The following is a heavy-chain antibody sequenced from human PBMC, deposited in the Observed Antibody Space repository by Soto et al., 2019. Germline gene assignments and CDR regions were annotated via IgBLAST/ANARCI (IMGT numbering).Heavy chain of an antibody. D-gene: IGHD5-18*01. CDR1: GGTFSSYA. V-gene: IGHV1-69*13. CDR3: ARDSEAHSYGFGY. Sequence: SVKVSCKASGGTFSSYAISWVRQAPGQGLEWMGGIIPIFGTANYAQKFQGRVTITADESTSTAYMELRSLRSDDTAVYYCARDSEAHSYGFGYWGQGTLVTVSS. CDR2: IIPIFGTA. J-gene: IGHJ4*02.